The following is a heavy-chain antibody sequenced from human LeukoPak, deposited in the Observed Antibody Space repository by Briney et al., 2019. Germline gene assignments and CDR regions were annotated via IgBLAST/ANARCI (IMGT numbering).Heavy chain of an antibody. CDR1: GYSFTSYW. D-gene: IGHD4-17*01. CDR2: LYTADSDT. V-gene: IGHV5-51*01. Sequence: GESLKISCKGSGYSFTSYWIGWVRQMPGKGLGGMGILYTADSDTRYSPSFQGHVTISADKSISTPYLQWSSLKASDTAMYYCASPYYYGDFDAFDIWGQGTMVTVSS. CDR3: ASPYYYGDFDAFDI. J-gene: IGHJ3*02.